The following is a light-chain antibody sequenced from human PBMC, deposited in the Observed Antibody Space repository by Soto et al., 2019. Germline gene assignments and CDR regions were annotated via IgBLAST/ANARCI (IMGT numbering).Light chain of an antibody. CDR2: LNSDGSH. V-gene: IGLV4-69*01. CDR1: SGHSSYA. CDR3: QTWVTGILV. J-gene: IGLJ2*01. Sequence: QLVLIQSPSASASLGASVRLTCTLSSGHSSYAIAWHQQQPEKGPRYLMKLNSDGSHSKGDGIPDRFSGSSSGAERYLTISSLQSEDEADYYCQTWVTGILVFGGGTKLTVL.